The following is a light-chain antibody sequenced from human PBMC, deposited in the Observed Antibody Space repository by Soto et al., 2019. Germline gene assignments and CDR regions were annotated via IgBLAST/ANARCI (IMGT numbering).Light chain of an antibody. Sequence: QSVLTQPASVSGTPGQSVPISCSGTSNDIGFYNYVSWYQQHPGKAPKLMIYDVANRPSGVSNRFSGSKSGNTASLTISGLQAEDEADYYCSSYTTTSTVIFGGGTKLTVL. CDR3: SSYTTTSTVI. J-gene: IGLJ2*01. CDR1: SNDIGFYNY. CDR2: DVA. V-gene: IGLV2-14*03.